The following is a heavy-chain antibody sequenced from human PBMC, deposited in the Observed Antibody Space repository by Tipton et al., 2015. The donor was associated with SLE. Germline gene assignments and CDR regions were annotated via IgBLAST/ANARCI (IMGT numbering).Heavy chain of an antibody. J-gene: IGHJ6*02. CDR3: ASLHNYYYGMDV. V-gene: IGHV4-59*11. CDR2: LYYIGST. CDR1: GGSISSHY. Sequence: TLSLTCTVSGGSISSHYWSWIRQPPGKGLEWIGYLYYIGSTNYNPSLKSRVTISVDTSKNQFSLKLSSVTAADTAVYYCASLHNYYYGMDVWGQGTTVTVSS.